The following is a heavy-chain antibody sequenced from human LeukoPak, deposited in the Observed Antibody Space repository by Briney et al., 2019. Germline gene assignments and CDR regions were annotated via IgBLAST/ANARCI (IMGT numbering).Heavy chain of an antibody. Sequence: GGSLRLSCAASGFTVSSNYMSWARQAPGKGLEWVSVIYSGGSTYYADSVKGRFTISRDNSKNTLYLQMNSLRAEDTAVYYCARDDNDYYDSSGYYSWGQGTLVTVSS. J-gene: IGHJ4*02. CDR2: IYSGGST. V-gene: IGHV3-66*02. CDR3: ARDDNDYYDSSGYYS. D-gene: IGHD3-22*01. CDR1: GFTVSSNY.